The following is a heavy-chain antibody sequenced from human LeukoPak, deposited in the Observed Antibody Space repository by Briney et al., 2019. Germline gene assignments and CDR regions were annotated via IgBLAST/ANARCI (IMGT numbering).Heavy chain of an antibody. CDR3: ARHEEEDGRNAKTFWY. CDR2: IDYSGTT. D-gene: IGHD3-3*01. Sequence: SETLSLTCTVSGDFISNNYWSWIRQPPGKGLEWIGYIDYSGTTNYNPSLKSRVTISVDSSKNQFSLRLSSVTAADTAVYYCARHEEEDGRNAKTFWYWGQGTLVTVTS. J-gene: IGHJ4*02. V-gene: IGHV4-59*08. CDR1: GDFISNNY.